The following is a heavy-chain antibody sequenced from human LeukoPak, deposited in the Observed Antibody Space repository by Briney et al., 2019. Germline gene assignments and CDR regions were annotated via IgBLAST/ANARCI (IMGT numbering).Heavy chain of an antibody. CDR1: GFTFSSYS. Sequence: GGSLRLSCAASGFTFSSYSMNWVRQAPGKGLEWVSYISSSGSTIYYADSVKGRFTISRDNAKNSLYLQMNSLRAEDTAVYYCARRAGAYTHPYDYWGQGTLVTVSS. V-gene: IGHV3-48*04. D-gene: IGHD3-16*01. CDR3: ARRAGAYTHPYDY. J-gene: IGHJ4*02. CDR2: ISSSGSTI.